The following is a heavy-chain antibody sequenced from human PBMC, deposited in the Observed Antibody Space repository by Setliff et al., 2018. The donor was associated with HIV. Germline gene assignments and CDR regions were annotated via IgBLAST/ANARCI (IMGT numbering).Heavy chain of an antibody. CDR3: FTMVRGAPFDC. J-gene: IGHJ4*02. D-gene: IGHD3-10*01. V-gene: IGHV3-73*01. CDR1: GFVFSGSA. CDR2: IRTKSNIYAT. Sequence: PGGSLRLSCAASGFVFSGSAIHWVRQASGKGLEWVGHIRTKSNIYATTYLASVKGRFTISRDDSKSRAYLQMDSLKTEDTAVYFCFTMVRGAPFDCWGQGTLVTVSS.